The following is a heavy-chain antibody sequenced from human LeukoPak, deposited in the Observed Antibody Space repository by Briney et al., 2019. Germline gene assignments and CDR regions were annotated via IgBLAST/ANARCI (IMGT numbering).Heavy chain of an antibody. V-gene: IGHV1-8*01. D-gene: IGHD1-26*01. Sequence: GSSVKVSCKASGGTFTSYDINWVRQATGQGLEWMGWMNPNSGNTGYAQKFQGRVTMTRNTSISTAYMELSSLRSEDTAVYYCARDPSWELGDYYYGMDVWGQGTTVTVSS. CDR2: MNPNSGNT. J-gene: IGHJ6*02. CDR3: ARDPSWELGDYYYGMDV. CDR1: GGTFTSYD.